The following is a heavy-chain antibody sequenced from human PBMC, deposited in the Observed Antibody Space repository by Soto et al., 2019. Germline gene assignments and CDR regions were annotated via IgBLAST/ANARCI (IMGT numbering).Heavy chain of an antibody. J-gene: IGHJ6*03. V-gene: IGHV1-3*01. CDR1: GYTFTSYA. D-gene: IGHD2-2*01. CDR3: AGGVVVVPAAISHMDV. CDR2: INAGNGNT. Sequence: QVQLVQSGAEVKKPGASVKVSCKASGYTFTSYAMHWVRQAPGQRLEWMGWINAGNGNTKYSQKFQGRVTITRDTSASTAYMELSSLRSEDTAVYYCAGGVVVVPAAISHMDVWGKGTTVTVSS.